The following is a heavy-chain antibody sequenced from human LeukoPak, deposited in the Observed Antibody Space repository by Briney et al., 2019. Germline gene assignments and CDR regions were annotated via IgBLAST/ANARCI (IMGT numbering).Heavy chain of an antibody. CDR1: GRLLLELT. V-gene: IGHV1-24*01. J-gene: IGHJ4*02. D-gene: IGHD6-13*01. CDR2: FDPEDGNT. Sequence: ASVRVSCKVSGRLLLELTLHWVRQTPGKGLEWMGKFDPEDGNTILAHKFQGRVSMTGDTSTDTAYMELSSLRSEDTAVYYCAYKYSSSTPFDYWGQGTLVTVSS. CDR3: AYKYSSSTPFDY.